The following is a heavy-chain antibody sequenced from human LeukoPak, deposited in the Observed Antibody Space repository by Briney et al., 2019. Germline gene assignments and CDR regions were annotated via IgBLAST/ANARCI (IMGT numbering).Heavy chain of an antibody. Sequence: PGGSLRLSCSASGFTFSSYVMHWVRQAPGTGLDSVSAISSNGDSTYYADSVKGRFTISRDNSKNTLYLQMSSLRAEDTAVYYCVGAGTLDYWGQGTLVTVSS. J-gene: IGHJ4*02. D-gene: IGHD3/OR15-3a*01. CDR2: ISSNGDST. CDR1: GFTFSSYV. CDR3: VGAGTLDY. V-gene: IGHV3-64D*06.